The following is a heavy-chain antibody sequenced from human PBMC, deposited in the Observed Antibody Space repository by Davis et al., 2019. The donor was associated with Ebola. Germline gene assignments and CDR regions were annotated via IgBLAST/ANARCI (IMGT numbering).Heavy chain of an antibody. D-gene: IGHD3-22*01. V-gene: IGHV4-59*01. CDR2: VDFSGFT. Sequence: MPGGSLRLSCTVSSGSISTYYWNWIRQPPGKGLEWIGYVDFSGFTNYNPSLRSRVTISVDTSNNQFSLKLSSVTAADTAVYYCARAGPYYYDSSGYHRAYAFDIWGQGTMVTVSS. CDR3: ARAGPYYYDSSGYHRAYAFDI. CDR1: SGSISTYY. J-gene: IGHJ3*02.